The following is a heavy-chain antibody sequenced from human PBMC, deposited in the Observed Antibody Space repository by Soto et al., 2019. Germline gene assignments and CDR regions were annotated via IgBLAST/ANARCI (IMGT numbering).Heavy chain of an antibody. CDR2: IIPIFGTA. CDR1: GGTFSNYA. J-gene: IGHJ5*02. CDR3: AVGSVDIVPTGMKPFDP. D-gene: IGHD5-12*01. Sequence: QVQLVQSAAEVKKPGSSVKVSCKASGGTFSNYAISWVRQAPVQGLEWMGGIIPIFGTANYAQKFQGRVTITADESTSTAYMELSSLRSEDTAIYYCAVGSVDIVPTGMKPFDPWGQGTLVTVSS. V-gene: IGHV1-69*12.